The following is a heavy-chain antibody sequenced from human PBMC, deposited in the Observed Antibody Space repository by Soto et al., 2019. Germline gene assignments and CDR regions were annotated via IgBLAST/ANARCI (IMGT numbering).Heavy chain of an antibody. J-gene: IGHJ4*02. Sequence: QVQVVQSGAEVKKPGSSVRVSCKASGGTSSSYAITWMRQAPGQGLEWMGGIIPILDTTDYAQKFQGRVTFTADESTSTVYMGLRSLTSEDTAVYYGASGGTTVNRRFDFWSQGTLVTVPS. CDR3: ASGGTTVNRRFDF. D-gene: IGHD4-4*01. V-gene: IGHV1-69*01. CDR1: GGTSSSYA. CDR2: IIPILDTT.